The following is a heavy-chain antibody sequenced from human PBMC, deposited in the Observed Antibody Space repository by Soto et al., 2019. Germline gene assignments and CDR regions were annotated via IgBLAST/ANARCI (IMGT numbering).Heavy chain of an antibody. CDR2: IYYSGST. CDR1: GGSISSGGYY. D-gene: IGHD6-13*01. CDR3: ARQTGIAAAGTPSFAY. V-gene: IGHV4-31*03. J-gene: IGHJ4*02. Sequence: QVQLQESGPGLVKPSQTLSLTCTVSGGSISSGGYYWSWIRQHPGKGLEWIGYIYYSGSTYYNPSLKSRVTISVDTSKNQFSLKLGSVRAATTAVYYWARQTGIAAAGTPSFAYWGQGTLVTVSS.